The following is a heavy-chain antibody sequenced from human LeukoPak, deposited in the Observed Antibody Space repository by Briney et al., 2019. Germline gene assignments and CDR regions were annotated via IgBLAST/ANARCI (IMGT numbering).Heavy chain of an antibody. CDR1: GYTFSNYG. V-gene: IGHV1-18*01. CDR2: ISAYTGKT. Sequence: ASVKVSCKASGYTFSNYGISWVRQAPGQGLEWVGWISAYTGKTNCAQKVQGRVTTTTDTSTSTAYMDLRSLRSDDTAVYYCAREKYTYGRGFYFDYWGQGTLVTVSS. D-gene: IGHD5-18*01. J-gene: IGHJ4*02. CDR3: AREKYTYGRGFYFDY.